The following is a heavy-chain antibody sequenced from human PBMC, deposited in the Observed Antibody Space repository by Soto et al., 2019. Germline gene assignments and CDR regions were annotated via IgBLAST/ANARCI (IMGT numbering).Heavy chain of an antibody. D-gene: IGHD2-8*02. CDR1: GFSLTTSGVG. CDR2: IFWDDDK. Sequence: SGPTLVNPTQTLTLTCSFSGFSLTTSGVGVGWVRQSPEKALEWLALIFWDDDKRYSPSLRSRLTIAKDTSKNQVVLTLTNVEPVDTATYSCARIITATGGHFDSWGQGALVTVSS. J-gene: IGHJ4*02. V-gene: IGHV2-5*02. CDR3: ARIITATGGHFDS.